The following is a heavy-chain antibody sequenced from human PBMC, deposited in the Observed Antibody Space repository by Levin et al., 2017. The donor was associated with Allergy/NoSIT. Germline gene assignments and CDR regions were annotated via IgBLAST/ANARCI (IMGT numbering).Heavy chain of an antibody. D-gene: IGHD2-2*01. V-gene: IGHV4-4*07. J-gene: IGHJ3*02. Sequence: SQTLSLTCTVSGGSIHSDYWSWVRQSAGKGLEWIGRINIRGTTHYNPSLNSRATMSVDTSKNQFSLRLTSVTAADTATYYCARLLLPAVKGAFIMWGQGTKVTVSS. CDR2: INIRGTT. CDR1: GGSIHSDY. CDR3: ARLLLPAVKGAFIM.